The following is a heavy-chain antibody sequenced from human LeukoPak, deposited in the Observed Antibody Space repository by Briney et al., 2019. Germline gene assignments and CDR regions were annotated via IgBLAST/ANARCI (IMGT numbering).Heavy chain of an antibody. V-gene: IGHV3-21*01. Sequence: PGGSLRLSCAVSGFSFGSYSMNWVRQAPGKGLEWVSSITSSGSYINYADSVKGRFTTSRDNAKNPLYLQMNSLRAEDTAVYYCARKGYYDSGTFDIWAKGQWSPSLQ. CDR2: ITSSGSYI. D-gene: IGHD3-22*01. CDR1: GFSFGSYS. J-gene: IGHJ3*02. CDR3: ARKGYYDSGTFDI.